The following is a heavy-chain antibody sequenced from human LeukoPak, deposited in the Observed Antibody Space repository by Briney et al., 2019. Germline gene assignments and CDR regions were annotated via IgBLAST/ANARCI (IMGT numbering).Heavy chain of an antibody. V-gene: IGHV1-8*01. D-gene: IGHD3-3*01. Sequence: GASVKVSCKASGYTFTSYDINWVRQATGQGLEWMGWMNPNSGNTGYAQKFQGRVTMTRNTSISTAYMELSSLRSEDTAVYYCARLMRTNIITIFGVVPSGYYYYMDVWGKGTTVTVSS. CDR2: MNPNSGNT. CDR3: ARLMRTNIITIFGVVPSGYYYYMDV. J-gene: IGHJ6*03. CDR1: GYTFTSYD.